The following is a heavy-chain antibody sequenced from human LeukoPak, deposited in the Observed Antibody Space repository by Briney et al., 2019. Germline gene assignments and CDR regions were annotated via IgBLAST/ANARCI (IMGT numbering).Heavy chain of an antibody. V-gene: IGHV3-7*01. D-gene: IGHD6-19*01. CDR3: ARGMTVAANWFDR. CDR2: INQDGNGK. CDR1: GFTFSNYW. Sequence: GGSLRLSCAASGFTFSNYWMNWVRQAPGKGPEWVANINQDGNGKYFVESVRGRFTISRDNAMNSLYLQMNSLRAEDTAVYYCARGMTVAANWFDRWGQGTLVTVSS. J-gene: IGHJ5*02.